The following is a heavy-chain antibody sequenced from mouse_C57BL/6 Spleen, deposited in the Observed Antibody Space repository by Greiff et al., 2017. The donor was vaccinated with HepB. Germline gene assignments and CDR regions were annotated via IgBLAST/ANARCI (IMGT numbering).Heavy chain of an antibody. CDR1: GYTFTSYW. CDR2: IDPSDSET. V-gene: IGHV1-52*01. J-gene: IGHJ4*01. D-gene: IGHD2-2*01. Sequence: QVQLQQPGAELVRPGSSVKLSCKASGYTFTSYWMHWVKQRPIQGLEWIGNIDPSDSETHYNQKFKDKATLTVDKSSSTAYMQLSSLTSEDSAVYYCARAGLRHGIYYAMDYWGQGTSVTVSS. CDR3: ARAGLRHGIYYAMDY.